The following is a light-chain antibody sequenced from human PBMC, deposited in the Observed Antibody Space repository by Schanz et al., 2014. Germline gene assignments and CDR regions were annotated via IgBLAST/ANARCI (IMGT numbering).Light chain of an antibody. CDR3: QQYGSSPIT. CDR1: QSVTTE. CDR2: ATS. V-gene: IGKV3-20*01. J-gene: IGKJ5*01. Sequence: EIVLTQSPVTLSLSPGQRATLSCRASQSVTTELAWYQQKPGQPPRLLIYATSTRATGIPDRFSGSGSGTDFTLTISRLEPGDFAVFYCQQYGSSPITFGQGTRLEI.